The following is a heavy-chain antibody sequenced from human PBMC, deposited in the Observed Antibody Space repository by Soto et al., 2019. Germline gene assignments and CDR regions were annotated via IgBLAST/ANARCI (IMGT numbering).Heavy chain of an antibody. Sequence: SETLSLTCAVYGGSFSGYYWSWIRQPPGKGLEWIGEINHSGSTNYNPSLKSRVTISVDTSKNQFSLKLSSVTAADTAVYYCARYCSGGSCPYYFDYWGQGTLVTVSS. CDR1: GGSFSGYY. CDR3: ARYCSGGSCPYYFDY. J-gene: IGHJ4*02. V-gene: IGHV4-34*01. CDR2: INHSGST. D-gene: IGHD2-15*01.